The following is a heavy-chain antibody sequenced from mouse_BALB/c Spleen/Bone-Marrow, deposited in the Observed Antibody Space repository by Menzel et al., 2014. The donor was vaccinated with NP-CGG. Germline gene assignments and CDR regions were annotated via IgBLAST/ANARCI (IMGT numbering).Heavy chain of an antibody. J-gene: IGHJ3*01. CDR2: INPDSSTI. Sequence: VMLVESGGGLVQPGGSQKLSCAASGFDFSRYWMSWVRQAPGKGLEWIGEINPDSSTINYTPSLKYKFIISRDNAKNTLYLQMSEVRSEDTALYYCSRLGYYGGFAYWGQGTLVTVSA. CDR1: GFDFSRYW. D-gene: IGHD2-3*01. CDR3: SRLGYYGGFAY. V-gene: IGHV4-1*02.